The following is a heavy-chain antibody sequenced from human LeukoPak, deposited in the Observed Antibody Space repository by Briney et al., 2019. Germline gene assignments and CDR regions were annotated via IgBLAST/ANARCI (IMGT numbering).Heavy chain of an antibody. Sequence: ASVKVPCKASGYTFSDYFVHWVRQPPGQGPEWMGWINPKSGVTKYAQKFQGRVTMVWDTATTTVYMDLSSLTSDDTAVYFCARGWGSLYYFDFWGQGTLVTVSS. J-gene: IGHJ4*02. CDR3: ARGWGSLYYFDF. V-gene: IGHV1-2*02. CDR1: GYTFSDYF. CDR2: INPKSGVT. D-gene: IGHD3-16*01.